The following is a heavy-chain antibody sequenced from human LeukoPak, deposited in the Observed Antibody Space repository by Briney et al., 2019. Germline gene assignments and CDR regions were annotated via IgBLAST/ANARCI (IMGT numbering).Heavy chain of an antibody. CDR2: INYSGST. J-gene: IGHJ4*02. CDR1: GGSISSSSHY. Sequence: SETLSLTCTVSGGSISSSSHYWGWIRQPPGKGLEWIGSINYSGSTYYNPSLWSRVTISVDTSKNHFSLKLSSVTAADTAVYYCARLSSGSNRIHFDYWGQGTLVTVSS. V-gene: IGHV4-39*02. CDR3: ARLSSGSNRIHFDY. D-gene: IGHD3-10*01.